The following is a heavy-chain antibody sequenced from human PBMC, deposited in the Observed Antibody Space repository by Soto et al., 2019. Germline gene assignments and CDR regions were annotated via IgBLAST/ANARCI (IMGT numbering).Heavy chain of an antibody. J-gene: IGHJ4*02. D-gene: IGHD2-21*02. CDR2: IKQDGSEK. V-gene: IGHV3-7*01. CDR3: ARDGEVVVTAIPSFDY. CDR1: GFTFSSYW. Sequence: EVQLVESGGGLVQPGGSLRLSCAASGFTFSSYWMSWVRQAPGKGLEWVANIKQDGSEKYYVDSVKGRFTISRDNAKNSLYLQMNSLRAEDTAVYYCARDGEVVVTAIPSFDYWGQGTLVTVSS.